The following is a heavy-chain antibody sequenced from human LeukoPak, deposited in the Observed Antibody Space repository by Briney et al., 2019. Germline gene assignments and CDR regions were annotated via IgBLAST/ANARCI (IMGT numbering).Heavy chain of an antibody. CDR3: MGSIDY. D-gene: IGHD2-15*01. V-gene: IGHV3-7*02. CDR1: GFTFNTYW. Sequence: GGSLRLSCAASGFTFNTYWMSWVRQTPGKGLEWVAQIKSDGREEYYADSVRGRFTISRDNAKRSLYLQMNSLGAEDTAVYYCMGSIDYWGQGTLVTVSS. CDR2: IKSDGREE. J-gene: IGHJ4*02.